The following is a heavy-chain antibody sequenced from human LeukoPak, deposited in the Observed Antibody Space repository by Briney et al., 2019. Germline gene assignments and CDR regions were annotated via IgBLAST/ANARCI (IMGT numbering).Heavy chain of an antibody. CDR1: GGSVSSDDNY. CDR3: AEVTNDAFAI. D-gene: IGHD4-17*01. Sequence: SQTLSLTCTVSGGSVSSDDNYWSWIRQPPGKGVEWIGYIYYSGSTYYNSSLKSRVSISVDTSKNQFSLKLSSVTAADTGVYYCAEVTNDAFAIWGQGTMVTVSS. CDR2: IYYSGST. V-gene: IGHV4-30-4*01. J-gene: IGHJ3*02.